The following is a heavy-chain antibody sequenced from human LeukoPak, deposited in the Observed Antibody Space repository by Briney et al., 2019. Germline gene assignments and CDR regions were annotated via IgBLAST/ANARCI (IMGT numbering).Heavy chain of an antibody. CDR1: GFIFRNAW. Sequence: PGGSLRLSCAASGFIFRNAWMSWVRQAPGKGLEWVGRVKSQSDGGTTNYAAPVKDRFTISRDDSKTTLSLQMNSLKIGDTAVYYCTRIGGGGAFDIWGQGTMVTVSS. CDR3: TRIGGGGAFDI. J-gene: IGHJ3*02. V-gene: IGHV3-15*01. D-gene: IGHD3-10*01. CDR2: VKSQSDGGTT.